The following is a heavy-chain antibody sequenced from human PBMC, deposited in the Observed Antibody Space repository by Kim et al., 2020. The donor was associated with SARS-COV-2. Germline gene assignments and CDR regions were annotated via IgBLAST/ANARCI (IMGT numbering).Heavy chain of an antibody. Sequence: ASVKVSCKVSGYTLTELSMHWVRQAPGKGLEWMGGFDPEDGETIYAQKFQGRVTMTEDTSTDTAYMELSSLRSEDTAVYYCATPNCSSTNCYVDYYYGMDVWGQGTTVTVSS. D-gene: IGHD2-2*01. V-gene: IGHV1-24*01. CDR3: ATPNCSSTNCYVDYYYGMDV. J-gene: IGHJ6*02. CDR1: GYTLTELS. CDR2: FDPEDGET.